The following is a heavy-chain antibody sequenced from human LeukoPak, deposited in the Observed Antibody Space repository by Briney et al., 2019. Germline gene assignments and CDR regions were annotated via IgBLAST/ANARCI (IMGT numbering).Heavy chain of an antibody. Sequence: ASVKVSCKASGYTFTSYGISWVRQAPGQGLEWMGWISAYNGNTNYAQKLQGRVTMTTDTSTSTAYMELRSLRSDDTAVYNCARGRLSAGWEIRPKFDYWGQGTLVTVSS. D-gene: IGHD1-26*01. CDR3: ARGRLSAGWEIRPKFDY. V-gene: IGHV1-18*01. CDR1: GYTFTSYG. J-gene: IGHJ4*02. CDR2: ISAYNGNT.